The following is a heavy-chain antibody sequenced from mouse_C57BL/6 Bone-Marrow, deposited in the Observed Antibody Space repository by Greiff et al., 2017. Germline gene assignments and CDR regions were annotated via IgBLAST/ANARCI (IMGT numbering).Heavy chain of an antibody. CDR3: TTGYYGSSFLAY. Sequence: EVQLQQSGAELVRPGASVKLSCTASGFNIKDDYMHWVKQRPEQGLEWIGWIDPENGDTEYASKFQGKATITAEPSSNTAYLQLSSLTSEDTAVYYCTTGYYGSSFLAYWGQGTLVTVSA. CDR2: IDPENGDT. CDR1: GFNIKDDY. V-gene: IGHV14-4*01. D-gene: IGHD1-1*01. J-gene: IGHJ3*01.